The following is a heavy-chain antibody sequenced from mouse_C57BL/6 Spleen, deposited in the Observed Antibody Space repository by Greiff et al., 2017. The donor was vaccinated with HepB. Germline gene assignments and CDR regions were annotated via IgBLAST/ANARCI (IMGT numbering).Heavy chain of an antibody. J-gene: IGHJ3*01. CDR3: AREDYYSNYVGWFAY. V-gene: IGHV1-80*01. CDR1: GYAFSSYW. D-gene: IGHD2-5*01. Sequence: VQGVESGAELVKPGASVKISCKASGYAFSSYWMNWVKQRPGKGLEWIGQIYPGDGDTNYNGKFKGKATLTADKSSSTAYMQLSSLTSEDSAVYFCAREDYYSNYVGWFAYWGQGTLVTVSA. CDR2: IYPGDGDT.